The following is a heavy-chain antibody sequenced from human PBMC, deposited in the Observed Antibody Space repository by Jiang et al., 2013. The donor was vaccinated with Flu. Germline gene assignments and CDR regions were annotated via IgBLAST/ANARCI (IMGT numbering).Heavy chain of an antibody. CDR1: GYTFTSYA. CDR3: ARGPYCSGGSCYSSGDWFDP. J-gene: IGHJ5*02. V-gene: IGHV7-4-1*02. CDR2: INTNTGNP. Sequence: QSGSELKKPGASVKVSCKASGYTFTSYAMNWVRQAPGQGLEWMGWINTNTGNPTYAQGFTGRFVFSLDTSVSTSYLQISSLKAEDTAVYYCARGPYCSGGSCYSSGDWFDPWGQGTLVTVSS. D-gene: IGHD2-15*01.